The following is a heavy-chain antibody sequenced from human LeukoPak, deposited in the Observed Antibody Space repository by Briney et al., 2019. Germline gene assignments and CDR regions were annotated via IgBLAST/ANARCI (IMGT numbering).Heavy chain of an antibody. CDR3: ARGTSSLGALDY. D-gene: IGHD6-13*01. CDR2: TYYRSKWYN. CDR1: GDTVSSYSAG. V-gene: IGHV6-1*01. J-gene: IGHJ4*02. Sequence: KNSQTLSLTCAISGDTVSSYSAGWNWIRQSPSRGLEWLGRTYYRSKWYNDYAVSVKSRININPDTSKNQVSLQLNSVTPEDTAVYFCARGTSSLGALDYWGQGTPVTVSS.